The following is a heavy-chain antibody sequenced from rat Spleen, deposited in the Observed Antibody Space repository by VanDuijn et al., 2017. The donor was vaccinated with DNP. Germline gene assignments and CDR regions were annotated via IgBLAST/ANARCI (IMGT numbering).Heavy chain of an antibody. CDR1: GFIFSDYA. J-gene: IGHJ2*01. CDR2: IIYDGSST. CDR3: TTRGNYGGYDY. V-gene: IGHV5S10*01. D-gene: IGHD1-11*01. Sequence: EVQLVESGGDLVQSGRSLRLSCAASGFIFSDYAMAWVRQSPKMGLEWVATIIYDGSSTFYRDSVTGRFTISRDFAKSTLYLQMDSLRSEDSATYYCTTRGNYGGYDYWGQGVMVTVSS.